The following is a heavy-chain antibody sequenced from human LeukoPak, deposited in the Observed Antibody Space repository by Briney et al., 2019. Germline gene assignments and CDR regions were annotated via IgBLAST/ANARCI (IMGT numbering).Heavy chain of an antibody. CDR1: GGSISSSSYY. J-gene: IGHJ3*02. CDR3: VRGGSGISNAFDI. CDR2: IYYSGST. V-gene: IGHV4-39*01. D-gene: IGHD3-10*01. Sequence: SETLSLTCTVSGGSISSSSYYWGWIRQPPGKGLEWIGSIYYSGSTYYNPSLKSRVTISVDTSKNQFSLKLSSVTAADMAVYYCVRGGSGISNAFDIWGQGTMVTVSS.